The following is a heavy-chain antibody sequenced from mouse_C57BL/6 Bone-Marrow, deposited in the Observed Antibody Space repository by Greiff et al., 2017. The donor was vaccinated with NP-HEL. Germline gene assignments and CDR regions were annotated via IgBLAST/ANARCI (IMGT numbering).Heavy chain of an antibody. D-gene: IGHD1-1*01. V-gene: IGHV1-53*01. CDR3: ARRETTVVDPLDAMDY. CDR2: INPSNGGT. J-gene: IGHJ4*01. CDR1: GYTFTSYW. Sequence: QVQLQQPGTELVKPGASVKLSCKASGYTFTSYWMHWVKQRPGQGLEWIGNINPSNGGTNYNEKFKSKATLTVDKSSSTAYMQLSSLTSEDSAVYYCARRETTVVDPLDAMDYGGQGTSVTVSS.